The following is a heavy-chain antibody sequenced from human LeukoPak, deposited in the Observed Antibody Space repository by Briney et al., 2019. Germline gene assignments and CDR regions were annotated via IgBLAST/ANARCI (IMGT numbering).Heavy chain of an antibody. CDR3: ARCSRGGDCYYFDY. CDR1: GGTFSSYA. CDR2: ISAYNGNT. D-gene: IGHD2-21*02. Sequence: ASVNVSCKASGGTFSSYAISWVRQAPGQGLEWMGWISAYNGNTNYAQKLQGRVTMTTDTSTSTAYMELWSLRSDDTAVYYCARCSRGGDCYYFDYWGQGNLVTVSS. V-gene: IGHV1-18*01. J-gene: IGHJ4*02.